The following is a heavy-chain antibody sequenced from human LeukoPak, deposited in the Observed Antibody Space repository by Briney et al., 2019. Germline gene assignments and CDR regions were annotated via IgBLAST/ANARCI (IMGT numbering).Heavy chain of an antibody. J-gene: IGHJ6*02. CDR3: ARSRFLECCGMDV. CDR2: IYPGDSDT. D-gene: IGHD3-3*01. Sequence: GESLKISCKGSGYSFTSYWVGWVRQMPGKGLEWMGIIYPGDSDTRYSPSFQGQVTISADKSISTAYLQWSSLKASDTAMYYCARSRFLECCGMDVWGQGTTVTVSS. CDR1: GYSFTSYW. V-gene: IGHV5-51*01.